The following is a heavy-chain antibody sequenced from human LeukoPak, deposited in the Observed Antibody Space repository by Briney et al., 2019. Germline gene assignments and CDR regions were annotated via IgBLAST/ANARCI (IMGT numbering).Heavy chain of an antibody. D-gene: IGHD3-16*02. CDR3: ARTLITFGGVIVIGSDY. CDR2: ISAYNGNT. J-gene: IGHJ4*02. V-gene: IGHV1-18*01. CDR1: GYTFTSYG. Sequence: ASVKVSCKASGYTFTSYGISWVRQAPGQGLEWMGWISAYNGNTNYAQKLQGRVTMTTDTSTGTAYMELRSLRSDDTAVYYCARTLITFGGVIVIGSDYWGQGTLVTVSS.